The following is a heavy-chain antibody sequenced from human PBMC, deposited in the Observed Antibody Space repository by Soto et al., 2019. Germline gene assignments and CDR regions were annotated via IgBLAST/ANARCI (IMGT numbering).Heavy chain of an antibody. V-gene: IGHV1-2*04. J-gene: IGHJ6*02. CDR1: GYTFTGYY. CDR2: INPNSGGT. CDR3: ARDRKYYGSGRTLVGMDV. Sequence: QVQLVQSGAEVKKPGASVKVSCKASGYTFTGYYMHWVRQAPGQGLEWMGWINPNSGGTNYAQKLQGWVTMTRDTSISTAYMELSRLRSDDTAVYYCARDRKYYGSGRTLVGMDVWGQGTTVTVSS. D-gene: IGHD3-10*01.